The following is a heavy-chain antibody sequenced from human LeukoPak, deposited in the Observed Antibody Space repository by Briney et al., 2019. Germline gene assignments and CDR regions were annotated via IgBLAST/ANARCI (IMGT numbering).Heavy chain of an antibody. CDR3: ASLCYDILTGYCTDAFDI. CDR1: GGSISSYY. D-gene: IGHD3-9*01. CDR2: IYYSGST. V-gene: IGHV4-59*01. Sequence: SETLSLTCTVSGGSISSYYWSWIRQPPGKGLEWIGYIYYSGSTNYNPSLKSRVTISVDTFKNQFSLKLSSVTAADTAVYYCASLCYDILTGYCTDAFDIWGQGTMVTVSS. J-gene: IGHJ3*02.